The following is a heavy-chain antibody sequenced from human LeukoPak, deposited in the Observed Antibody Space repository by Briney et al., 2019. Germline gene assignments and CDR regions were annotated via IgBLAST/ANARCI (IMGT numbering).Heavy chain of an antibody. CDR2: ISGSGGST. V-gene: IGHV3-23*01. D-gene: IGHD1-26*01. CDR1: GFTFSSYA. CDR3: AKDQDLNSGSYSYFDY. J-gene: IGHJ4*02. Sequence: GGSLRLSCAASGFTFSSYAMSWVRQAPGKGLEWVSAISGSGGSTYYADSVKGRFTISRDNSKNTLYLQMNSLRAEDTAVYYCAKDQDLNSGSYSYFDYWGQGTLVTVSS.